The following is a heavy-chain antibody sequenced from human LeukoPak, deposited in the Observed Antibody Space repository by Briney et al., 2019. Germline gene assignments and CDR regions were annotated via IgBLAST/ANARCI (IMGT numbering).Heavy chain of an antibody. J-gene: IGHJ4*02. V-gene: IGHV3-7*01. CDR3: ARATSADKEDY. Sequence: PGGSLRLSCAASGFSFSDCWMSWVRQAPGKGLEWVATIRNDGSDKYYVDSVKGRFTISRDNTKNSLSLEINSLRAEDTALYYCARATSADKEDYWGQGTLVTVSS. CDR1: GFSFSDCW. D-gene: IGHD3-3*01. CDR2: IRNDGSDK.